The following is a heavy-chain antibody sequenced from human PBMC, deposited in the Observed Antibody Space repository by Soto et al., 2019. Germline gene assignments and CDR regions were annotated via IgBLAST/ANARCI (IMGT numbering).Heavy chain of an antibody. CDR3: AREALTCYLDFDY. CDR1: GYSFTAYYTYY. Sequence: QVHLVQSGAEVQKPGASVTLSCKASGYSFTAYYTYYMHWVRQAPGQGLEWMGMVKPGGDYTIYAQKFQGRVSMTTDTSTSTLYMELSSLTSDDTAVYYCAREALTCYLDFDYWGQGTLGTGSS. D-gene: IGHD2-21*01. CDR2: VKPGGDYT. V-gene: IGHV1-46*01. J-gene: IGHJ4*02.